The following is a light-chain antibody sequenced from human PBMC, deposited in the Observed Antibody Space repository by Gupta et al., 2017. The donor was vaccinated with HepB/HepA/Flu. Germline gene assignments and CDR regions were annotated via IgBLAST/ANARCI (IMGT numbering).Light chain of an antibody. V-gene: IGLV2-14*03. CDR2: AVS. Sequence: QSALTQPAPVSSSPGQSITISCTGASSDIGGYNYVSCYQQHPGKAPKLMIYAVSNRPSGVSHRFSGSKSGNTASLSISGLQAEDEADYYCNSYTSSSTWVFGGGTKVTVL. CDR3: NSYTSSSTWV. CDR1: SSDIGGYNY. J-gene: IGLJ3*02.